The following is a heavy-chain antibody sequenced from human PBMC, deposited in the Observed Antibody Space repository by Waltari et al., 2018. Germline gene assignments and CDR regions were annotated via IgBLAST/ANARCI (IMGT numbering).Heavy chain of an antibody. D-gene: IGHD6-13*01. V-gene: IGHV3-30*01. J-gene: IGHJ3*02. CDR1: GMTLSSYA. CDR3: VSSAAGTRLSDAFNI. Sequence: QVHLVESGGGVVQPGKSLRLSCAASGMTLSSYAMHWVRQAPGKGLEWVALTSFDGGNKFYADSVKGRFTISRDNSKNTLYLEMNSLRAEDTAIYYCVSSAAGTRLSDAFNIWGQGTMVT. CDR2: TSFDGGNK.